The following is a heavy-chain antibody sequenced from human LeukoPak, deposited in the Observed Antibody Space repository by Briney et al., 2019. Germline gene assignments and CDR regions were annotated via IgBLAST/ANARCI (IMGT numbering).Heavy chain of an antibody. Sequence: SETLSLTCAVYGGSFSGSYWSWIRQPPGKGLEWIGEINHSGSTNYNPSLKSRVTISVDTSKNQFSLKLSSVTAADTAVYYCARHVYYDSSGYYYFYHYYYYMDVWGKGTTVTISS. D-gene: IGHD3-22*01. V-gene: IGHV4-34*01. J-gene: IGHJ6*03. CDR3: ARHVYYDSSGYYYFYHYYYYMDV. CDR2: INHSGST. CDR1: GGSFSGSY.